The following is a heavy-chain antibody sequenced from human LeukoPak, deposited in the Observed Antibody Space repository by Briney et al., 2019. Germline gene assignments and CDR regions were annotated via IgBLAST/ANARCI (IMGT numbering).Heavy chain of an antibody. CDR1: GFTFTTYS. CDR3: IRELYNYGMDV. V-gene: IGHV3-30-3*01. Sequence: GGSLRLSCAASGFTFTTYSMHWVRQAPGKGLEWVAAISNDGDKKYYADSVKGQFTISRDNSKNTLYLQMNDLRAEDTAVYYCIRELYNYGMDVWGQGTTSPSP. J-gene: IGHJ6*02. CDR2: ISNDGDKK.